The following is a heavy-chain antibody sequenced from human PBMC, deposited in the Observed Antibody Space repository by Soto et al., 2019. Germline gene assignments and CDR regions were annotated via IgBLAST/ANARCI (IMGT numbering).Heavy chain of an antibody. J-gene: IGHJ4*02. CDR3: ARRLDYYDSSGYYLDY. CDR2: IYYSEST. CDR1: GGSISSYY. Sequence: SETLSLTCTVSGGSISSYYWSWIRQPPGKGLEWIGYIYYSESTNYNPSLKSRVTISVDTSKNQFSLKLSSVTAADTAVYYCARRLDYYDSSGYYLDYWGQGTRVTVS. V-gene: IGHV4-59*08. D-gene: IGHD3-22*01.